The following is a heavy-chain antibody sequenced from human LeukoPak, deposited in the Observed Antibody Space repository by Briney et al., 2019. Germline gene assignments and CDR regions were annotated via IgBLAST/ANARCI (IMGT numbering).Heavy chain of an antibody. Sequence: SETLSLTCTVSGGSISSYYWSWIRQPAGKGLEWIGRIYTSGSTNYNPSLKSRVTMSVDTSKNQFSLKLSSVTAADTAVYYCARARYGQLVLGYYYYMDVWGKGTTVTVSS. CDR3: ARARYGQLVLGYYYYMDV. J-gene: IGHJ6*03. D-gene: IGHD6-6*01. V-gene: IGHV4-4*07. CDR2: IYTSGST. CDR1: GGSISSYY.